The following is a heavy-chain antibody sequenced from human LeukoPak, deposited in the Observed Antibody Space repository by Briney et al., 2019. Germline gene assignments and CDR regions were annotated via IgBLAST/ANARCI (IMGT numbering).Heavy chain of an antibody. CDR1: EFTFTTYG. J-gene: IGHJ4*02. Sequence: GRSLTLSCAASEFTFTTYGMHWVRQAPGKGLEWVAFIYYDGSNIYYADYVKGRFTISRDISKNTLYLQMDSLRAEETAIYYCPRGSFSGIHLFPFDYWGQGNLVTVSS. CDR2: IYYDGSNI. V-gene: IGHV3-33*01. D-gene: IGHD5-18*01. CDR3: PRGSFSGIHLFPFDY.